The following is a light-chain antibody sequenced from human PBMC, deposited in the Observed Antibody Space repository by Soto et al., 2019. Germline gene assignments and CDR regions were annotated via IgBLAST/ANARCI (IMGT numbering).Light chain of an antibody. CDR3: QQYNNWPRT. CDR2: GAS. CDR1: QSVSSN. J-gene: IGKJ1*01. Sequence: EIVMTQSPATVSVSPGERATLSCRASQSVSSNLAWYQQKPGQAPRRLISGASARATGVPARFSGSGSGTEFTLPISSLQSEDFAVYYCQQYNNWPRTFGQGTKVEIK. V-gene: IGKV3-15*01.